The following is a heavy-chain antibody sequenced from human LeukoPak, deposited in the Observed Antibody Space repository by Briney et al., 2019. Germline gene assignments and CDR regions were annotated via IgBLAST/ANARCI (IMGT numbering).Heavy chain of an antibody. Sequence: SETLSLTCTVSGGSISSSSYYWSWIRQPAGKGLEWIGRMYTTGSTNYNPSLKSRVTISLDTSKNQFSLKLSSVTAADTAVYYCARGMLNYDILTGYYGYYYFDYWGQGTLVTVSS. CDR2: MYTTGST. J-gene: IGHJ4*02. CDR3: ARGMLNYDILTGYYGYYYFDY. V-gene: IGHV4-61*02. CDR1: GGSISSSSYY. D-gene: IGHD3-9*01.